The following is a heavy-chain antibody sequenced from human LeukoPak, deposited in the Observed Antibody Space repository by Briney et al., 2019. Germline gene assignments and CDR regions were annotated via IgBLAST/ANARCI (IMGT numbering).Heavy chain of an antibody. J-gene: IGHJ4*02. D-gene: IGHD6-19*01. CDR2: IYYSGST. CDR1: GGSISSYY. Sequence: SETLSLTCAVSGGSISSYYWSWIRQPPGKGLEWIGYIYYSGSTNYNPSLKSRVTISVDTSKNQFSLKLSSVTAADTAVYYCAREYSSGCTDYWGQGTLVTVSS. CDR3: AREYSSGCTDY. V-gene: IGHV4-59*01.